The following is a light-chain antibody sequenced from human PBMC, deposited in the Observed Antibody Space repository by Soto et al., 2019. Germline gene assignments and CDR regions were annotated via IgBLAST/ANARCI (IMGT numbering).Light chain of an antibody. CDR2: SNN. CDR3: ATWDDSLNGRV. Sequence: QSVLTQPPSASGTPGQRVSIYCSGSSSNIARNTINWYQHLPGTAPKLLIYSNNQRHSGVPDRFSASKSGTSASLAISGLQSEDEADYYCATWDDSLNGRVFGGGTKLTVL. J-gene: IGLJ3*02. V-gene: IGLV1-44*01. CDR1: SSNIARNT.